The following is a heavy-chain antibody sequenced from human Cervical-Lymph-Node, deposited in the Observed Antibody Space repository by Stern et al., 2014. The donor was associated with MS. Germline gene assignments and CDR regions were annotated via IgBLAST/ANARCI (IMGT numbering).Heavy chain of an antibody. CDR1: GFSLTTAGVG. CDR3: AHSRVKYCRGGTCYSSLFDF. CDR2: IYWGDDK. J-gene: IGHJ5*01. Sequence: QVTLKESGPTLVKPTQTLTLTCTFSGFSLTTAGVGVGWIRQPPGKALEWLALIYWGDDKLYSPSLKNRLTISTDTSKNQAVLTMTNVDPVDTATYYCAHSRVKYCRGGTCYSSLFDFWGQGTLVTVSS. D-gene: IGHD2-15*01. V-gene: IGHV2-5*02.